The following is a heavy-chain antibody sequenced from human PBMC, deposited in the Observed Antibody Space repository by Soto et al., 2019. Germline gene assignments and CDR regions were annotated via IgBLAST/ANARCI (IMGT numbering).Heavy chain of an antibody. CDR1: GYTFTIYG. V-gene: IGHV3-23*01. Sequence: SLRLSCAASGYTFTIYGMNWVRQAPGKGLEWVSTISSGGTTYYADSVKGRFTISRDNSKNTVYLQMNSLRPDDTVVYYCAKPRDGASRALDYWGQGALVTVSS. D-gene: IGHD2-8*01. CDR2: ISSGGTT. CDR3: AKPRDGASRALDY. J-gene: IGHJ4*02.